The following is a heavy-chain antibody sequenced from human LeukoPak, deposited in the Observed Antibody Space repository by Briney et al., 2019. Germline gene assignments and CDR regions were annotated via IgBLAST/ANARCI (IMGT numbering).Heavy chain of an antibody. CDR3: AREGGYSYGDAPLHFDY. V-gene: IGHV4-39*02. CDR2: IYYSGST. J-gene: IGHJ4*02. CDR1: GDSISSSSSY. D-gene: IGHD5-18*01. Sequence: SETLSLTCTVSGDSISSSSSYWGWIRQPPGEGLEWIGSIYYSGSTYYNTSLKSRVTISVDTSKNQFSLKLSSVTAADTAVYYCAREGGYSYGDAPLHFDYWGQGTLVTVSS.